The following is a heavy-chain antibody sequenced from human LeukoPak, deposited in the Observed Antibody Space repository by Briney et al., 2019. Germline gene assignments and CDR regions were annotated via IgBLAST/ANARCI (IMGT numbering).Heavy chain of an antibody. CDR1: GASISSFY. Sequence: PSETLSLTCTVSGASISSFYWSWVRQPPGEGLEWIGYISNGGSTNYNPSLKSQVTISVDTSQSQLSLKVNSVTAADTAVYYCVKLQPNTGQWAFDIWGQGTMVSVSS. J-gene: IGHJ3*02. CDR2: ISNGGST. D-gene: IGHD1-1*01. CDR3: VKLQPNTGQWAFDI. V-gene: IGHV4-59*01.